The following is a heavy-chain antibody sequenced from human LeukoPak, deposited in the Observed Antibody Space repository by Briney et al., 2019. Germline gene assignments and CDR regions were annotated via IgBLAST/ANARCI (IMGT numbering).Heavy chain of an antibody. D-gene: IGHD3-3*02. CDR3: ARSIISSQPLFDY. Sequence: SETLSLTCTVSGGSISSSSYYWGWIRQPPGKGLEWIGSIYYSGSTYYNPSLKSRVTISVDTSKNQFSLKLSSVTAADTAVYYRARSIISSQPLFDYWGQGTLVTVSS. CDR1: GGSISSSSYY. V-gene: IGHV4-39*07. J-gene: IGHJ4*02. CDR2: IYYSGST.